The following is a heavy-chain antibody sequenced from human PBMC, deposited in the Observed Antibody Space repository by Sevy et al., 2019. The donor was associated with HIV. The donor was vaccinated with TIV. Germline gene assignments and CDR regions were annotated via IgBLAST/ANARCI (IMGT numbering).Heavy chain of an antibody. CDR1: GGSLNTYG. V-gene: IGHV4-59*01. D-gene: IGHD7-27*01. CDR3: GRDNWGSIDY. J-gene: IGHJ4*02. CDR2: AYYNGGT. Sequence: GSLRLSCTVSGGSLNTYGWSWIRQPPGKGLEWIGYAYYNGGTNYNPSLKSRLTILVGTSGRQFSLQLSSVTPADTAVYYCGRDNWGSIDYWGQGVLVTVSS.